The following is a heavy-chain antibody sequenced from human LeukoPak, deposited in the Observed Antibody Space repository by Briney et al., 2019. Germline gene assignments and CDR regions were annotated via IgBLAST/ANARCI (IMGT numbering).Heavy chain of an antibody. D-gene: IGHD6-19*01. CDR1: GGSISSSNW. CDR2: IYHSGST. CDR3: ARGDPTSYSSGWAGPGAFDI. Sequence: SETLSLTCAVSGGSISSSNWWSWVRQPPGKGLEWIGEIYHSGSTNYNPSLKSRVTISVDESKNQFSLKLSSVTAADTAVYYCARGDPTSYSSGWAGPGAFDIWGQGTMVTVSS. V-gene: IGHV4-4*02. J-gene: IGHJ3*02.